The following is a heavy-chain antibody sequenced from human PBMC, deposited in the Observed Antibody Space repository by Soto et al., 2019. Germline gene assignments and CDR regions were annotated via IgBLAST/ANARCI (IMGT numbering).Heavy chain of an antibody. V-gene: IGHV1-18*01. J-gene: IGHJ1*01. CDR1: GYTFSTSG. Sequence: QVQVLQSGPEVKRPGASVTVSCKTSGYTFSTSGISWVRPAPGQGLEWVGWIRPDNGNRKSAQRLPCRVTLTTDTAASTAYMELRSLTSVDTAMYFCARDTESNRYNDWGQGTLVTVSS. CDR2: IRPDNGNR. D-gene: IGHD1-20*01. CDR3: ARDTESNRYND.